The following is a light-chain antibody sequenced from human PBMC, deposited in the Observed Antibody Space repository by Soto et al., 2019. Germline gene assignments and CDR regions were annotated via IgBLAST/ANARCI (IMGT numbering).Light chain of an antibody. CDR3: SSYAGSNKDV. CDR1: SSDVVAHNF. CDR2: EVS. J-gene: IGLJ1*01. Sequence: QSALTQPPSASGSPGRSVTISCTGTSSDVVAHNFVSWHQQHPGKAPKLMVYEVSKRPSGVPDRFSGSRSGNTASLTVSGLQAEDEAEYYCSSYAGSNKDVFGTG. V-gene: IGLV2-8*01.